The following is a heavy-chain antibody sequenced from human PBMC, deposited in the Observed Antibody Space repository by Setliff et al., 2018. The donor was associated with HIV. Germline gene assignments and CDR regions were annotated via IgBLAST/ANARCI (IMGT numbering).Heavy chain of an antibody. CDR1: GYTFSQYG. V-gene: IGHV1-69*13. CDR3: AREIVVVTDTDYGMDV. Sequence: SVKVSCKSSGYTFSQYGISWVRQAPGQGLEWMGGIIPIFGTANYAQKFQGRVTITADESTSTAYMELSSLRSEDTAVYYCAREIVVVTDTDYGMDVWGQGTTVTVSS. D-gene: IGHD2-21*02. J-gene: IGHJ6*02. CDR2: IIPIFGTA.